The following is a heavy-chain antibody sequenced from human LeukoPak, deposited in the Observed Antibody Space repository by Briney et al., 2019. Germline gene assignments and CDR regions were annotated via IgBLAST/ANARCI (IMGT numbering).Heavy chain of an antibody. CDR2: INTDGRST. D-gene: IGHD3-22*01. Sequence: PGGSLRLSCAASGFTFSNYWMHWVRQAPGKGLVWVSRINTDGRSTSYVDSVKGRFTISRDNAKNSLYLQMNSLRAEDTAVYYCARTSSGWSPDAFDIWGQGTMVTVSS. CDR3: ARTSSGWSPDAFDI. V-gene: IGHV3-74*01. CDR1: GFTFSNYW. J-gene: IGHJ3*02.